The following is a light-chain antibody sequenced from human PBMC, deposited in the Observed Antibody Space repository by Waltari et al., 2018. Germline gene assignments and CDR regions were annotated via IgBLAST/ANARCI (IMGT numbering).Light chain of an antibody. CDR2: RNS. CDR3: SAWDDSVHV. V-gene: IGLV1-44*01. CDR1: TPTIGSNN. J-gene: IGLJ1*01. Sequence: QSGLTQSPSVSGTPGQRVTISCSGSTPTIGSNNVNWYQQFPGTAPKLLIYRNSERPSGVPDRFSGSKSGTSASLAISGLQSEDEAEYYCSAWDDSVHVFGTGTRVTVL.